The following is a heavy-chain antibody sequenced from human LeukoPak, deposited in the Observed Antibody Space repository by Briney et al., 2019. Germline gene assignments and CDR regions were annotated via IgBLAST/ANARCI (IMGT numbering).Heavy chain of an antibody. Sequence: GGSLRLSCAASGFVLSDYGMHWVRQAPGKGLDWVAFVRNDGSSEYYVGSVKGRFTISRDKSKNTLYLQMNSLRVEDTAVYSCAKESDSGYHSEGPRNWGLGTLVTVSS. D-gene: IGHD5-12*01. CDR1: GFVLSDYG. V-gene: IGHV3-30*02. J-gene: IGHJ4*02. CDR3: AKESDSGYHSEGPRN. CDR2: VRNDGSSE.